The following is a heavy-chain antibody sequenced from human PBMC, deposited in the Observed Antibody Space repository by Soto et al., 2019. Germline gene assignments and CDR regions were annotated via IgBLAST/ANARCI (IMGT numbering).Heavy chain of an antibody. Sequence: PSETLSLTCTVSNGSLSSYYWSWIRQPPGKGLEWIGYIYYSGITNYNPSLKSRVTISVDTSKNQFSLKLSSVTAADTAVYYCARGWRQLVQNWFDPWGQGTLVTVPQ. D-gene: IGHD6-6*01. CDR1: NGSLSSYY. CDR2: IYYSGIT. V-gene: IGHV4-59*01. J-gene: IGHJ5*02. CDR3: ARGWRQLVQNWFDP.